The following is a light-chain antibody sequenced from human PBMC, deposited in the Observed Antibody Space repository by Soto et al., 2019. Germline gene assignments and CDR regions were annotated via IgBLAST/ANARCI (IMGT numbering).Light chain of an antibody. Sequence: DIQMTQSPSSLSASVGDRVTVTCRASQSIGTYVNWYQQKPGTAPKLLIYAASRLQSGVPSKFSGSGSGTDFTLTISSLQPEDFVTYYCQQSYTIPHTFGQGTRLEI. V-gene: IGKV1-39*01. J-gene: IGKJ2*01. CDR3: QQSYTIPHT. CDR1: QSIGTY. CDR2: AAS.